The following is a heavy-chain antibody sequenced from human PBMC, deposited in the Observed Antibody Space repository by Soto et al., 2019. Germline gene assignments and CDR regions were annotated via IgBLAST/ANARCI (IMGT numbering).Heavy chain of an antibody. J-gene: IGHJ4*02. Sequence: SETLSLTCTVSGGSISSSSYYWGWIRQPPGKGLEWIGSIYYSGSTYYNPSLKSRVTISVDTSKNQFSLKLSSVTAADTAVYYCARRNWEYYFDYWGQGTPVTVSS. D-gene: IGHD7-27*01. CDR1: GGSISSSSYY. CDR3: ARRNWEYYFDY. CDR2: IYYSGST. V-gene: IGHV4-39*01.